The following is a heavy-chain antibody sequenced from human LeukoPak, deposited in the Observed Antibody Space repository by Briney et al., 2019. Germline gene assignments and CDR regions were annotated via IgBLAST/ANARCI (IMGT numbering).Heavy chain of an antibody. D-gene: IGHD3-22*01. CDR3: AKASYYDSSGDY. Sequence: PGGSLRLSCAASGFTFSSYGMHWVRQAPGKGLEWVAVISYDGSNKYYADSVKGRFTISRDNSKNTLYLQMNSLRAEDTAVYYCAKASYYDSSGDYWGQGTLVTVSS. J-gene: IGHJ4*02. V-gene: IGHV3-30*18. CDR2: ISYDGSNK. CDR1: GFTFSSYG.